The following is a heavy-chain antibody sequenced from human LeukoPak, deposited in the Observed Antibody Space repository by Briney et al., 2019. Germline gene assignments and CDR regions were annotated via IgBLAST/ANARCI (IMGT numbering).Heavy chain of an antibody. CDR3: AGHGWSSGWLDY. CDR2: IYYSGST. Sequence: SETLSLTCTVSGGSISSSSYYWGWIRQPPGKGLEWIGSIYYSGSTYYNPSLKSRVTISVDTSKNQFSLKLSSVTAADTAVYYCAGHGWSSGWLDYWGQGTLVTVSS. D-gene: IGHD6-19*01. J-gene: IGHJ4*02. V-gene: IGHV4-39*01. CDR1: GGSISSSSYY.